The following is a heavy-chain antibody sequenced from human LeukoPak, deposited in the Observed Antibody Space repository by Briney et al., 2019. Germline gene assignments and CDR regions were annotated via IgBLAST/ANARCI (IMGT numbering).Heavy chain of an antibody. CDR1: GFTFNSYS. D-gene: IGHD1-26*01. Sequence: GGSLRLSCAASGFTFNSYSMNWVRQAPGKGLEWVSSISGSSYIYYADSMKGRFTISRDNAKNSLYLQINSPRVEDTAVYYCASLAGGYFFDHWGQGTLVTVSS. CDR2: ISGSSYI. J-gene: IGHJ4*02. CDR3: ASLAGGYFFDH. V-gene: IGHV3-21*01.